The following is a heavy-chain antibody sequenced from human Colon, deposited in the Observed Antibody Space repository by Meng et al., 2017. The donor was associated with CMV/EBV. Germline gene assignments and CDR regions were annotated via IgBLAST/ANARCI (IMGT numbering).Heavy chain of an antibody. V-gene: IGHV1-2*02. Sequence: QVQVVQSGAEVKKPGASVKVSCKTSGYTFTDYYIHWVRQAPGQGLEWMGWINSISGDTNYAQKFQGRVTMTRDTSITTAYMELNSLKSDDTAVYYCGRDRHLDPWGQGTLVTVSS. CDR3: GRDRHLDP. J-gene: IGHJ5*02. D-gene: IGHD3-3*02. CDR2: INSISGDT. CDR1: GYTFTDYY.